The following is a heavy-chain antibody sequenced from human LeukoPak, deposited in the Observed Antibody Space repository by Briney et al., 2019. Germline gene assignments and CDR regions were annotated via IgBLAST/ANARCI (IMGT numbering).Heavy chain of an antibody. CDR1: GGSISSSSYY. J-gene: IGHJ4*02. V-gene: IGHV4-39*07. CDR3: ARDLGYSSSSTDY. CDR2: IYYSGST. Sequence: SQTLSLTCTVSGGSISSSSYYWGWIRQPPGKGLEWIGSIYYSGSTYYNPSLKSRVTISVDTSKNQFSLKLSSVTAADTAVYYCARDLGYSSSSTDYWGQGTLVTVSS. D-gene: IGHD6-6*01.